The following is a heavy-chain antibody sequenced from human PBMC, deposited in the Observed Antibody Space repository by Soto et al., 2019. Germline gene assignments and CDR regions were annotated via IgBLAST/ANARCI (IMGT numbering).Heavy chain of an antibody. CDR2: IFSNDEK. CDR3: ARTTRDFWSGYYSDY. Sequence: SGPTLVNPTETLTLTCTVSGFSLSNARMGVSWIRQPPGKALEWLAHIFSNDEKSYSTSLKSRLTISKDTSKRQVVLTMTNMDPVDTATYYCARTTRDFWSGYYSDYWGQGTLVTVSS. J-gene: IGHJ4*02. D-gene: IGHD3-3*01. V-gene: IGHV2-26*01. CDR1: GFSLSNARMG.